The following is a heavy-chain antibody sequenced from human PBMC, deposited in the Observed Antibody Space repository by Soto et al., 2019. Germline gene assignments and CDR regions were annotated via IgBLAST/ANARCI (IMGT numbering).Heavy chain of an antibody. CDR2: IIPILGIA. CDR1: GGTFSSYT. J-gene: IGHJ4*02. Sequence: QVQLVQSGAEVKKPGSSVKVSCKASGGTFSSYTISWVRQAPGQGLEWMGRIIPILGIANYAQKFQGRVTITADKSTSTAYMELSSLRSEDTAVYYCAYLEETDCYDSSGKGYWGQGTLVTVSS. D-gene: IGHD3-22*01. CDR3: AYLEETDCYDSSGKGY. V-gene: IGHV1-69*02.